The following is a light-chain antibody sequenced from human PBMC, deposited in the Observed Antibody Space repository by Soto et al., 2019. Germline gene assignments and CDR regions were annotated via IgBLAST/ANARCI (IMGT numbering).Light chain of an antibody. CDR1: SSDVGGYNY. CDR3: CSYARPTFYA. CDR2: EGS. V-gene: IGLV2-23*01. Sequence: QSALTQPASVSGSPGQSITISCTGTSSDVGGYNYVSWYQQHPGKAPKLMIYEGSERPSGVSNRFSGSKSGNTASLTISGLQAEDEADYYCCSYARPTFYAFATGTKVTVL. J-gene: IGLJ1*01.